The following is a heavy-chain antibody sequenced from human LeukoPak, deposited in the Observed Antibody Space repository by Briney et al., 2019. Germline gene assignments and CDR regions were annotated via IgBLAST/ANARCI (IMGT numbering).Heavy chain of an antibody. CDR3: AHSPRYSSGWYYDY. CDR2: IYWDDDK. J-gene: IGHJ4*02. Sequence: SGPTLVKPTQTLTLTCTFSGFSLNTSGVGEGRIRQPPGKALEWLALIYWDDDKRYSPSLKSRLTITKDTSKNQVVLTMTNMDSEDSATYYCAHSPRYSSGWYYDYWGQGIMVTVSS. V-gene: IGHV2-5*02. D-gene: IGHD6-19*01. CDR1: GFSLNTSGVG.